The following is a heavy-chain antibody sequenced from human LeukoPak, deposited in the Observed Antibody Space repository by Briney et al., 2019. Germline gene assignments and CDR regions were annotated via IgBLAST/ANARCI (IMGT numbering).Heavy chain of an antibody. Sequence: INHSGSTNYNPSLKSRVTISVDTSKNQFSLKLSSVTAADTAVYYCARLLDGYGDHIPLDYWGQGTLVTVSS. D-gene: IGHD4-17*01. CDR3: ARLLDGYGDHIPLDY. V-gene: IGHV4-34*01. J-gene: IGHJ4*02. CDR2: INHSGST.